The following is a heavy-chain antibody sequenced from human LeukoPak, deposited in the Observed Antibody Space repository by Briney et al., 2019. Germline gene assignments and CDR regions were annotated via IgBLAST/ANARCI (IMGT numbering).Heavy chain of an antibody. J-gene: IGHJ5*02. CDR1: GYTFTSYD. D-gene: IGHD3-10*01. Sequence: ASVKVSCKASGYTFTSYDINWVRQATGQGLEWMGWMNPNSGNTGYAQKFQGRVTMTRNTSISTAYMELSSLRSEDTAVYYCAGEIWFGGDRNWFDPWGQGTLVTVSS. V-gene: IGHV1-8*01. CDR3: AGEIWFGGDRNWFDP. CDR2: MNPNSGNT.